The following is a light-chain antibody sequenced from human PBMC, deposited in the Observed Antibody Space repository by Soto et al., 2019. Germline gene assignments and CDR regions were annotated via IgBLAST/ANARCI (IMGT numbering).Light chain of an antibody. V-gene: IGKV3-11*01. J-gene: IGKJ1*01. CDR2: DAS. CDR1: QSVSSY. CDR3: QQRSNWPLT. Sequence: EIVWTQSPATLSLSPGERATLSCRASQSVSSYLAWYQQKPGQAPRLLIYDASNRATGIPARLSGSGSGTEFTLTISSLEPEDFEVYYCQQRSNWPLTFGQGTKVDIK.